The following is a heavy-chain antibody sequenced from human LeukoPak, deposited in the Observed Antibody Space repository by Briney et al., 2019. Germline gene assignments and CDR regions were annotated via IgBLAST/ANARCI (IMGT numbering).Heavy chain of an antibody. Sequence: TGGSLTLSCAASGFTFSNHAMSWVRQAPGKALEWVSTITSSGASTDYAGSVKGRFTITSDNSKNMLYLQMNSLRVEDTAVYYCAKGGPVVASAFDYWGRGTLVTVSS. J-gene: IGHJ4*02. D-gene: IGHD2-15*01. V-gene: IGHV3-23*01. CDR2: ITSSGAST. CDR1: GFTFSNHA. CDR3: AKGGPVVASAFDY.